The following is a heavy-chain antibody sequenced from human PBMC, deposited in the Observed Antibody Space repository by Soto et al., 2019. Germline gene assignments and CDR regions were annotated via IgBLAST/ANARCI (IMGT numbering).Heavy chain of an antibody. Sequence: RASVKVSCKASGYTFTSYGISWVRQAPGQGLEWMGWISAYNGNTNYAQKLQGRVTMTRDTSTSTVYMELSSLRSEDTAVYYCARASAYSRSYQAFDYWGQGTLVTVSS. CDR2: ISAYNGNT. CDR1: GYTFTSYG. V-gene: IGHV1-18*01. CDR3: ARASAYSRSYQAFDY. D-gene: IGHD1-26*01. J-gene: IGHJ4*02.